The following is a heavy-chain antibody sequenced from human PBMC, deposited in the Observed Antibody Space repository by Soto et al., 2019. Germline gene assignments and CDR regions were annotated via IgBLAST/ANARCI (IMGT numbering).Heavy chain of an antibody. CDR2: IIPIFGTA. D-gene: IGHD2-8*01. V-gene: IGHV1-69*13. CDR3: AREEEGYCTNGVCYFGY. Sequence: SVKVSCKASGGTFSSYAISWVRQAPGQGLEWMGGIIPIFGTANYAQKFQGRVTITADESTSTAYMELSSLRSEDTAVYYCAREEEGYCTNGVCYFGYWGQGTLVTVSS. CDR1: GGTFSSYA. J-gene: IGHJ4*02.